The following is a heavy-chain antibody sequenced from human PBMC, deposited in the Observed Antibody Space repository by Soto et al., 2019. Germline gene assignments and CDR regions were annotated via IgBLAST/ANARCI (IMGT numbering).Heavy chain of an antibody. D-gene: IGHD1-1*01. J-gene: IGHJ4*02. CDR3: ARSGDNYNLLDY. V-gene: IGHV3-11*06. CDR1: VFTFNEYY. CDR2: SSNSGTFA. Sequence: PGGSLRLSCAASVFTFNEYYMSWIRQAPGKGLEWISYSSNSGTFARYADSVKGRFSISRDNAKNSLYLQINSLRGDDTAIYYCARSGDNYNLLDYWGQGTPVTVSS.